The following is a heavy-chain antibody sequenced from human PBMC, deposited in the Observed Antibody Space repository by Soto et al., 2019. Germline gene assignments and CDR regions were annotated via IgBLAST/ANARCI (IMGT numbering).Heavy chain of an antibody. CDR2: MNPNSGNT. J-gene: IGHJ6*03. CDR3: ARGRRSAAAAGTYYYYMDV. D-gene: IGHD6-13*01. V-gene: IGHV1-8*01. Sequence: GSVKVSCQASGYTFTSYDINWLRKATGQGLEWMGWMNPNSGNTGYAQKFQGRVTMTRNTSISTAYMELSSLRSEDTAVYYCARGRRSAAAAGTYYYYMDVWGKGTTVTVSS. CDR1: GYTFTSYD.